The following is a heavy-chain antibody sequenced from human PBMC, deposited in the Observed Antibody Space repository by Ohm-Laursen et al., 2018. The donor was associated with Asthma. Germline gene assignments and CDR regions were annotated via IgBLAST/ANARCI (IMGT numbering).Heavy chain of an antibody. CDR1: GFTFNNYA. V-gene: IGHV3-23*01. CDR3: AKATVQFSGSYFFDH. CDR2: ISDTGRST. Sequence: SLRLSCAASGFTFNNYAMNWVRQAPGKGLEWVSAISDTGRSTYHADSVKGRFTISRDNSDNALYLQMNSLRADDSAVYFCAKATVQFSGSYFFDHWGQGSLVTVSS. J-gene: IGHJ4*02. D-gene: IGHD1-26*01.